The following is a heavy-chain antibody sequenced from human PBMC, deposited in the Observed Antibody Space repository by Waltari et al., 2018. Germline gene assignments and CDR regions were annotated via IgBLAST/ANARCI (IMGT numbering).Heavy chain of an antibody. CDR2: ISRSSSTI. CDR3: ARDEMKQWLVPGY. Sequence: EVQLVESGGGLVQPGGSLRLSCAASGFTFSSYSMNWVRQAPGKGLEWVSYISRSSSTIYYADSVKGRFTISRDKAKNSLYLQKNSLGAEDTAVYYCARDEMKQWLVPGYWGQGTLVTVSS. D-gene: IGHD6-19*01. V-gene: IGHV3-48*01. J-gene: IGHJ4*02. CDR1: GFTFSSYS.